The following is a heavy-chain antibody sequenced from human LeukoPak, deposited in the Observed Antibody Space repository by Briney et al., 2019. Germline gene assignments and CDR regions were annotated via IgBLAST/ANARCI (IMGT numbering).Heavy chain of an antibody. D-gene: IGHD6-13*01. CDR3: ARGGYSSSWYYHDAFDI. V-gene: IGHV4-59*01. CDR2: IYYSGST. J-gene: IGHJ3*02. CDR1: GGSISSYY. Sequence: SETLSLTCTVSGGSISSYYWSWIRQPPGKGLEWIGYIYYSGSTNYNPSLKSRVTISVDTTKNQISLKLSSVTAADTAVYYCARGGYSSSWYYHDAFDIWGQGTMVTVSS.